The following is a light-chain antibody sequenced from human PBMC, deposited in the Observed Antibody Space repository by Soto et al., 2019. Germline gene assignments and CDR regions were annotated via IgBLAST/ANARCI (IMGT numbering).Light chain of an antibody. J-gene: IGKJ5*01. V-gene: IGKV1-9*01. CDR1: QGISSD. CDR2: DTS. Sequence: DLQLTQSPSFLSASIGDRVTITCRASQGISSDLAWYQQKPGKAPKLLIYDTSTLQRGVPLRFSGRGSGTEFTLTISRLQPEDFATYSCQQLKSYPITFGQGTRLDIK. CDR3: QQLKSYPIT.